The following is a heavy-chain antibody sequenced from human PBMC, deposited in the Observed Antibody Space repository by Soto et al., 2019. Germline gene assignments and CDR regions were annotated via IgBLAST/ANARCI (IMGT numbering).Heavy chain of an antibody. Sequence: HVQLVESGGGVVQPGRSLRLSCAASGFTFSTYAMHWVRQAPGKGLEWVAVISYDGSNEYYVDSVKGRFTISRDHSKNTLHLRMNSLKPQDTAVYYCAKPGGDDAYFQYWGQSTLLTVSS. CDR2: ISYDGSNE. J-gene: IGHJ1*01. CDR3: AKPGGDDAYFQY. D-gene: IGHD2-21*02. V-gene: IGHV3-30*18. CDR1: GFTFSTYA.